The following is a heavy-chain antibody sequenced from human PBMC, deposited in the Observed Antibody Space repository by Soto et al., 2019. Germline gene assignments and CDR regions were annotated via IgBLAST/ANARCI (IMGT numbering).Heavy chain of an antibody. CDR2: IIPLHNTS. V-gene: IGHV1-69*06. D-gene: IGHD1-1*01. CDR3: ASWSAWNPLYYHGMDV. Sequence: QVHLLQSGAEVKKPGSSLKVSCKVSGGAFTNYSLNWVRHSPGQGLEWLGGIIPLHNTSNYSEKFVDRLSVTADISSSTVYMHLSGLTSGDTATYYCASWSAWNPLYYHGMDVWGQGTTVTVSS. J-gene: IGHJ6*02. CDR1: GGAFTNYS.